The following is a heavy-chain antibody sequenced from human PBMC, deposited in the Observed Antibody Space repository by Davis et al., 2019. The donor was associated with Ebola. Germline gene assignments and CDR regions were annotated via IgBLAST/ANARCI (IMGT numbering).Heavy chain of an antibody. J-gene: IGHJ4*02. CDR3: AREGYSSGFIDY. Sequence: PGGSLRLSCAASGFTFSSYGMHWVRQAPGKGLEWVAVISYDGSNKYYADSVKGRFTISRDNAKNSLYLQMNSLRAEDTAVYYCAREGYSSGFIDYWGQGTLVTVSS. D-gene: IGHD6-19*01. CDR2: ISYDGSNK. V-gene: IGHV3-30*03. CDR1: GFTFSSYG.